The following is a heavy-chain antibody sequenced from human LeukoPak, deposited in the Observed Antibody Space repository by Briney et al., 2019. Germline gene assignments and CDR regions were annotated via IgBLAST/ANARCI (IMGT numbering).Heavy chain of an antibody. J-gene: IGHJ5*02. D-gene: IGHD2-21*01. CDR2: INADDGNT. V-gene: IGHV1-3*01. CDR1: GYTFTTYA. Sequence: ASVKVSCKPSGYTFTTYAIHWVRQAPGQRLEWMGLINADDGNTRYSQRFQGRVTITRDTSANTAYMELSSLRFEDTAVYYCARGIVVQPSANWFDPWGQGTRVTVSS. CDR3: ARGIVVQPSANWFDP.